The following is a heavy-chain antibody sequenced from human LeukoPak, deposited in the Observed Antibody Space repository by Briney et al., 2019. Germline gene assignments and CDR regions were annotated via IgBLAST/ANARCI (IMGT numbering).Heavy chain of an antibody. J-gene: IGHJ6*03. CDR2: IKSKTDGGTT. D-gene: IGHD2-15*01. CDR1: GFTFSQYW. Sequence: GGSLRLSCAASGFTFSQYWMSWVRQAPGKGLEWVGRIKSKTDGGTTDYAAPVKGRFPISRDDSKNTLYLQMNSLKTEDTAVYYCTTDPLLSHYYYYYMDVWGKGTTVTVSS. CDR3: TTDPLLSHYYYYYMDV. V-gene: IGHV3-15*01.